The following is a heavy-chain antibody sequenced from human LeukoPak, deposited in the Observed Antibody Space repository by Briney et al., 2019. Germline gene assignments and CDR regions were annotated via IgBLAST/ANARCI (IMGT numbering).Heavy chain of an antibody. J-gene: IGHJ2*01. D-gene: IGHD6-19*01. Sequence: SETLSLTCAVSGGSFSGYYWSWIRQPPGKGLEWIGEINHSGSTNYNPSLKSRVTISVDTSKNQFSLRLSSVTAADTAVYYCARVLEGSSGQHWYFDLWGRGTLVTVSS. CDR2: INHSGST. CDR3: ARVLEGSSGQHWYFDL. V-gene: IGHV4-34*01. CDR1: GGSFSGYY.